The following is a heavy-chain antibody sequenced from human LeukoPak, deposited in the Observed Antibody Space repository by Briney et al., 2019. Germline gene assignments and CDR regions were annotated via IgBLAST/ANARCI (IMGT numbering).Heavy chain of an antibody. D-gene: IGHD3-16*01. CDR1: GGSISSSSYY. CDR3: ARLPIMITRNWLGCGYFDY. Sequence: TSETLSLTCTVSGGSISSSSYYWGWIRQPPGKGLEWIGEINHSGSTNYNPSLKSRVTISVDTSKNQFSLKLSSVTAADTAVYYCARLPIMITRNWLGCGYFDYWGQGTLVTVSS. J-gene: IGHJ4*02. V-gene: IGHV4-39*07. CDR2: INHSGST.